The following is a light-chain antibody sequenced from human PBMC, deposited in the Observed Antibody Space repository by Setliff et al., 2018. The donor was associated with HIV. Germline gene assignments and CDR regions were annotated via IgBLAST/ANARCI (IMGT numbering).Light chain of an antibody. J-gene: IGKJ1*01. CDR1: QSISSW. CDR2: KAS. Sequence: DIQMTQSPSTLSASVGDRVTITCRASQSISSWLAWYQQKPGKAPKLLIYKASSLESGVPSRFSGSGSGTEFTLTISSLQPDDFATYYCQQYSEFGQGTKVDIK. V-gene: IGKV1-5*03. CDR3: QQYSE.